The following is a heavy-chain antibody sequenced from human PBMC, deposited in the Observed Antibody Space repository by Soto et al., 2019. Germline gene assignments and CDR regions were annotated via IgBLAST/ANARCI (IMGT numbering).Heavy chain of an antibody. D-gene: IGHD3-10*01. V-gene: IGHV3-23*01. Sequence: EVQLLESGGGLGQPGGSLRLSCAASGFTFNNYAMSWVRQAPGKGLEWVSSVSGRGGTTHYADSVRGRFTISRDNSKNTLSLQINSLRAEDTALYYCAKDKAENFYGPSNAAVERWGQGTMVTVSS. CDR3: AKDKAENFYGPSNAAVER. J-gene: IGHJ3*01. CDR1: GFTFNNYA. CDR2: VSGRGGTT.